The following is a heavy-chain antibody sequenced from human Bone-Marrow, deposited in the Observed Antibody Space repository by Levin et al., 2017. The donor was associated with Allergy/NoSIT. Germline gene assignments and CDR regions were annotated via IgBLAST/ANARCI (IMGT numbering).Heavy chain of an antibody. Sequence: GGSLRLSCAASGFSVNNNYMSWVRLSPGKGLECVSAIFVGGTTYYADSVRDRFAISRDVSENTVYLEMNSLRAEDTGVYYCAREETKYYYGSGTYYPSYGMDVWGQGTTVTVSS. D-gene: IGHD3-10*01. CDR3: AREETKYYYGSGTYYPSYGMDV. CDR1: GFSVNNNY. V-gene: IGHV3-66*01. CDR2: IFVGGTT. J-gene: IGHJ6*02.